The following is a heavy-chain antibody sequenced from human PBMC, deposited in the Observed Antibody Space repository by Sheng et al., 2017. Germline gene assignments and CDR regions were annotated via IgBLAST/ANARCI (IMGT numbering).Heavy chain of an antibody. V-gene: IGHV3-33*01. Sequence: QVQLVESGGGVVQPGRSLRLSCAASGFTFSSYGMHWVRQAPGKGLEWVAVIWYDGSNKYYADSVKGRFTISRDNSKNTLYLQMNSLRAEDTAVYYCARDSVGYASGHAGFDPWGQGTLVTVSS. J-gene: IGHJ5*02. CDR1: GFTFSSYG. CDR2: IWYDGSNK. CDR3: ARDSVGYASGHAGFDP. D-gene: IGHD2-2*01.